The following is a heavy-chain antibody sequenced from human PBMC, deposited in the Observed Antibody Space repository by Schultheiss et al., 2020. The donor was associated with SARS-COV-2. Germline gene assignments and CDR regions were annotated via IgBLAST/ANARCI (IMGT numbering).Heavy chain of an antibody. V-gene: IGHV3-33*01. CDR1: GFTFSSYG. Sequence: GGSLRLSCAASGFTFSSYGMHWVRQAPGKGLEWVAVIWYDGSNKYYADSVKGRFTISRDNSKNTLYLQMNSLRAEDTAVYYCARVGYTYNWFDPWGQGTLVTVSS. D-gene: IGHD3-16*02. CDR3: ARVGYTYNWFDP. J-gene: IGHJ5*02. CDR2: IWYDGSNK.